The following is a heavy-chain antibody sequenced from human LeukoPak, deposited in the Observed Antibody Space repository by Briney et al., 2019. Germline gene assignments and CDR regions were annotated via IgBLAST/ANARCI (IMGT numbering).Heavy chain of an antibody. V-gene: IGHV4-34*01. J-gene: IGHJ4*02. CDR2: INHSGST. D-gene: IGHD5-24*01. CDR1: GGPFSDYY. CDR3: ARGEGARDGYNYEGPFYFDY. Sequence: SETLSLTCAVYGGPFSDYYWSWIRQPPGKGLEWIGRINHSGSTNYSPSLKSRATILVDTSKSQFSLKLNSMTAADTAVYYCARGEGARDGYNYEGPFYFDYWGQGTLVTVSS.